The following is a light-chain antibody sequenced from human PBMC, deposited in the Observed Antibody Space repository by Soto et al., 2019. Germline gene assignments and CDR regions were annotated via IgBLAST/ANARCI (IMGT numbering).Light chain of an antibody. CDR3: SSYTGSTTLYV. V-gene: IGLV2-14*01. CDR2: EVN. Sequence: QSVLTQPASVSGSPGQSITISCTGTASDVGGSNFVSWYQQHPGKAPKLLIYEVNYRPSGVSNRFSGSKSGDTASLTISGLQAEDEADYYCSSYTGSTTLYVFGTGTKLTGL. CDR1: ASDVGGSNF. J-gene: IGLJ1*01.